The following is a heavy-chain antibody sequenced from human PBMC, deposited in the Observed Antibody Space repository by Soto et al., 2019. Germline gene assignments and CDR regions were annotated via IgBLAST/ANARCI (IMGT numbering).Heavy chain of an antibody. Sequence: VALVKVSCKTSGYSFTGYSVHWVRHAPGHGPEWMGWINPKSGGTKYAQKFQGRVTMTRDTSISTVLMALRRVTSDDTAVYYCAREVFFRGNFITARPFDYWGQGSLVTGS. CDR2: INPKSGGT. V-gene: IGHV1-2*02. J-gene: IGHJ4*02. D-gene: IGHD3-10*01. CDR1: GYSFTGYS. CDR3: AREVFFRGNFITARPFDY.